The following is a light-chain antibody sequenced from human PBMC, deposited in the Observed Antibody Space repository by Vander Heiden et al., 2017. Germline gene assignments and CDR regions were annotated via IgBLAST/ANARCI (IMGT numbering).Light chain of an antibody. V-gene: IGKV3-20*01. CDR2: GAS. J-gene: IGKJ1*01. CDR1: QSVSSSY. CDR3: QQYVSSPRVT. Sequence: EIVLTQSPGTLSLSPGERATLSCRASQSVSSSYLAWYQQKPGQAPRLLIYGASSRATGIPDRFSGSGSGTDFTLTISRLEPEDFAVYYCQQYVSSPRVTFGQGTKVEIK.